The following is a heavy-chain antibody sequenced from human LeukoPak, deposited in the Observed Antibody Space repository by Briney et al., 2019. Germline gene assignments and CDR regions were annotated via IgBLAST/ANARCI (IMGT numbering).Heavy chain of an antibody. D-gene: IGHD3-22*01. CDR3: AKDCDYYDSSGYYCFDY. V-gene: IGHV3-9*01. Sequence: GGSLRLSCAASGLTFITYAMHWVRQAPGKGLEWVSGISWNSGSIGYADSVKGRFTISRDNAKNSLYLQMNSLRAEDTALYYCAKDCDYYDSSGYYCFDYWGQGTLVTVSS. CDR1: GLTFITYA. J-gene: IGHJ4*02. CDR2: ISWNSGSI.